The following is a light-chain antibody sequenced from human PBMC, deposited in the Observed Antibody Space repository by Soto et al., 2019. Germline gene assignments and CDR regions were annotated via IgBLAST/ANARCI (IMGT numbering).Light chain of an antibody. Sequence: DIQMTQSASSLSASVGDRVTITYRASQSNTSYLNWYQQKPGKAPKLLIYAASSLQSGVPSRFSGSGSGTDFTLTISSLQREDFATYYCQQSYSTLGLTFGGGTKVEIK. J-gene: IGKJ4*01. CDR2: AAS. CDR3: QQSYSTLGLT. V-gene: IGKV1-39*01. CDR1: QSNTSY.